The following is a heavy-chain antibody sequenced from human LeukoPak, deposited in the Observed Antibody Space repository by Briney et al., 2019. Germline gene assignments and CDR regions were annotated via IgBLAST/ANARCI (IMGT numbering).Heavy chain of an antibody. J-gene: IGHJ4*02. CDR2: ISGSGGST. CDR3: ATYSSSWFDY. D-gene: IGHD6-13*01. CDR1: GFTFDDYA. V-gene: IGHV3-23*01. Sequence: GGSLRLSCAASGFTFDDYAMNWVRQAPGKGLEWVSAISGSGGSTYYADSVKGRFTISRDNSKNTLYLQMNSLRAEDTAVYYCATYSSSWFDYWGQGTLVTVSS.